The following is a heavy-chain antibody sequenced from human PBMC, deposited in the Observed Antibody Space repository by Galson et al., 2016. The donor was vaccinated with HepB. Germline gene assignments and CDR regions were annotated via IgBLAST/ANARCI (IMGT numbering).Heavy chain of an antibody. CDR1: GYTFTSNA. V-gene: IGHV1-3*01. Sequence: SVKVSCKASGYTFTSNAIHWVRQAPGQRLEWLGWVNGGDDNTKYSKSSQGRVTFTRDTSANTVYMELRALRPEDTATYFCARGNSDGWYHDYWGQGTLVIVSS. J-gene: IGHJ4*02. D-gene: IGHD6-19*01. CDR3: ARGNSDGWYHDY. CDR2: VNGGDDNT.